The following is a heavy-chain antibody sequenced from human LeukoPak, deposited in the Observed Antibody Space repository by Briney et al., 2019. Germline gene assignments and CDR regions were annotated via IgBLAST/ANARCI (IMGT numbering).Heavy chain of an antibody. CDR3: VRGDWYFES. Sequence: PRGSLRLSCVTSGFKFSDSRMTWVSQAPGNGLQWVANVNRGGTENHFLDSVEGRFPISRDNTKKSLYLQMSSLRPQDTAVYFCVRGDWYFESWSQGTLVTVSS. CDR2: VNRGGTEN. CDR1: GFKFSDSR. J-gene: IGHJ4*02. V-gene: IGHV3-7*04. D-gene: IGHD2-21*01.